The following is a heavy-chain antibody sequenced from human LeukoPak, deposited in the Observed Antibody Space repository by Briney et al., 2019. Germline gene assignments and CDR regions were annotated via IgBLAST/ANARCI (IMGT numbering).Heavy chain of an antibody. V-gene: IGHV4-59*08. D-gene: IGHD4-17*01. J-gene: IGHJ4*02. Sequence: SETLSLTCTVSGGSISSYYWSWIRQPPGKGLEWIGYIYYSGSTNYNPSLKSRVTISVDTSKNQFSLKLSSVTAADTAVYYCAGGDYPGEDYWGQGTLVTVSS. CDR2: IYYSGST. CDR3: AGGDYPGEDY. CDR1: GGSISSYY.